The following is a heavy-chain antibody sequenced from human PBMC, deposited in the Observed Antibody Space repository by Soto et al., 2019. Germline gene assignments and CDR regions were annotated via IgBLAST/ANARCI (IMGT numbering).Heavy chain of an antibody. CDR1: GLTSGADS. CDR3: ARDLSRIAATYKYGMDV. D-gene: IGHD2-2*01. Sequence: GGSLRLSCAPPGLTSGADSMNWVRLAPGNVREWVSSISSTSTHIYYASSVKGRFTSSRNKAKNSLYLQMNSLRAEDTAVYYCARDLSRIAATYKYGMDVWGQGTTVTVSS. CDR2: ISSTSTHI. J-gene: IGHJ6*02. V-gene: IGHV3-21*01.